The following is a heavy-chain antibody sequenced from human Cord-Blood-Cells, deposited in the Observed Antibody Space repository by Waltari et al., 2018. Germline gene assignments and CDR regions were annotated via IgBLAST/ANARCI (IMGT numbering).Heavy chain of an antibody. CDR2: IKQDGSEK. D-gene: IGHD6-13*01. V-gene: IGHV3-7*01. Sequence: EVQLVESGGGLVQPGGSLRLSCAASGFTFSSYWRSWVREAPGKGLEWVANIKQDGSEKYYVDSVKGRFTISRDNAKNSLYLQMNSLRAEDTAVYYCARDLYSSSWLFDYWGQGTLVTVSS. CDR1: GFTFSSYW. J-gene: IGHJ4*02. CDR3: ARDLYSSSWLFDY.